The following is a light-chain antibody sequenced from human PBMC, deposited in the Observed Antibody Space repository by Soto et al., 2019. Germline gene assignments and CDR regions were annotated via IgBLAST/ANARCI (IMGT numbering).Light chain of an antibody. V-gene: IGKV1-5*03. CDR3: QHYNSYPCA. J-gene: IGKJ2*02. CDR2: KAS. CDR1: QSISSW. Sequence: DIQMPQSPSTLSASIGARVTITCRASQSISSWLTWYQQKPGKAPNLLIYKASILESGVPSRFSGSGSGTEFTLTIGSLQPDDFATYYGQHYNSYPCAFGQRTNLEI.